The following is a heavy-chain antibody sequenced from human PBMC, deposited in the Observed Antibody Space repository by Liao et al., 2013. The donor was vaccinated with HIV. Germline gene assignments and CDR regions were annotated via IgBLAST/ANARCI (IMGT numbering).Heavy chain of an antibody. CDR2: IYYSGST. Sequence: QLQLQESGPGLVKPSETLSLTCTVSGGSISSSSYYWGWIRQPPGKGLEWIGNIYYSGSTYYNPSLKSRVTISVDTSKNQFSLKLSSVTAADTAVYYCARAVRDDFWSAYYRPPHGAFDIWGQGTMVTVSS. CDR3: ARAVRDDFWSAYYRPPHGAFDI. V-gene: IGHV4-39*07. J-gene: IGHJ3*02. CDR1: GGSISSSSYY. D-gene: IGHD3-3*01.